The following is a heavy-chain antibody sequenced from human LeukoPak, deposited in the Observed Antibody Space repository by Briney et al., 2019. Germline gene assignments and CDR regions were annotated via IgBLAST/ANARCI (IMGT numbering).Heavy chain of an antibody. J-gene: IGHJ6*02. D-gene: IGHD2-2*01. CDR2: IYYSGSP. CDR1: GGSISSGDYY. CDR3: ARDAGHQLSRRNYYAMDV. V-gene: IGHV4-61*08. Sequence: KASETLSLTCTVSGGSISSGDYYWSWIRQPPGKGLEWIGYIYYSGSPNYNPSLKSRVTISVDTSKNQFSLKVSSVTAADTAVYYCARDAGHQLSRRNYYAMDVWGQGTTVTVSS.